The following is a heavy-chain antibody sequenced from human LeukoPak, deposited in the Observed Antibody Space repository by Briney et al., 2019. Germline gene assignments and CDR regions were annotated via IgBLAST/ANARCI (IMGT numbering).Heavy chain of an antibody. D-gene: IGHD1-14*01. Sequence: GSLELSCAGSGFLFSNYWMSWVRPAPGKGPEWVATKIQDGSDKYYVDSLKGRFTLSKENAKNSLYLQMNSLRAEDTAVYYCARENHAKFDYWGQGTLVTVPS. J-gene: IGHJ4*02. CDR1: GFLFSNYW. V-gene: IGHV3-7*04. CDR3: ARENHAKFDY. CDR2: KIQDGSDK.